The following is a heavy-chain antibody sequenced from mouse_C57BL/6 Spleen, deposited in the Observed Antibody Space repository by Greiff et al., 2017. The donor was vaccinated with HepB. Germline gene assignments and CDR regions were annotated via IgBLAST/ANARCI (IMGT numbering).Heavy chain of an antibody. J-gene: IGHJ2*01. V-gene: IGHV14-4*01. D-gene: IGHD1-1*01. CDR1: GFNIKDDY. Sequence: VQLQQSGAELVRPGASVKLSCTASGFNIKDDYMHWVKQRPEQGLEWIGWIDPENGDTEYASKFQGKATITADTSSNTAYLLLSCLASGDTAVYYCTTRYYGCSWGQGTTLTVSS. CDR2: IDPENGDT. CDR3: TTRYYGCS.